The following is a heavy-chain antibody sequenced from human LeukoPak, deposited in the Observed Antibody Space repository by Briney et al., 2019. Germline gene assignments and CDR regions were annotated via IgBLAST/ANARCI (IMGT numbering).Heavy chain of an antibody. CDR3: ARGVYGDYGDY. CDR2: IKQDGSEK. V-gene: IGHV3-7*01. CDR1: GFTFSSYW. Sequence: SGGSLRLSCAASGFTFSSYWMSWVRQATGKGLKWVANIKQDGSEKYYVDSVKGRFTISRDNAKNSLYLQMNSLRAEDTAVYYCARGVYGDYGDYWGQGTLVTVSS. D-gene: IGHD4-17*01. J-gene: IGHJ4*02.